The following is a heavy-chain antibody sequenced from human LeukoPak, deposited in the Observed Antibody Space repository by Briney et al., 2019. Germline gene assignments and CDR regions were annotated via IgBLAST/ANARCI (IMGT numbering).Heavy chain of an antibody. CDR1: GFTVRSNY. J-gene: IGHJ4*02. Sequence: GGSLRLSCAASGFTVRSNYMSWVRQAPGKGLEWVSIIYSGGSTYYVDSVKGRFTISRDNSKNTLYLQMNSLRAEDTAVYYCAREVGDDGFDYWGQGTLVTVSS. D-gene: IGHD1-26*01. CDR3: AREVGDDGFDY. CDR2: IYSGGST. V-gene: IGHV3-66*01.